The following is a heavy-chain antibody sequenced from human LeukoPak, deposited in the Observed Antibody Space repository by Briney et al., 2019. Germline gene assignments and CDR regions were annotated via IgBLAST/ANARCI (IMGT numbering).Heavy chain of an antibody. CDR2: ISGSRGAT. CDR1: GFTFSHYP. V-gene: IGHV3-23*01. D-gene: IGHD3-22*01. Sequence: GGSLRLSCAASGFTFSHYPMSWVRQAPGKGLEWVSAISGSRGATYYADSAKGRFTISRDNSKNALYLQMISLRAEDTAVYYCAKSQEDDSSGYYYSNFDYWGQGALVTVSS. CDR3: AKSQEDDSSGYYYSNFDY. J-gene: IGHJ4*02.